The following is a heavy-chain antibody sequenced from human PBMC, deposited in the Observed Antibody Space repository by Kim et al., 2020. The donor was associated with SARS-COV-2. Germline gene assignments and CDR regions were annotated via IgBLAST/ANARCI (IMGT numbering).Heavy chain of an antibody. J-gene: IGHJ4*01. Sequence: GGSLRLSCAASGFTFNTYGMTWVRQAPGKGLEWVSVISGSGGGTTYADSVKGRFTISRDNSKNTLYLQMNNLRAEDTAVYFCARGGGCVGGVCYMGGDY. V-gene: IGHV3-23*01. CDR1: GFTFNTYG. D-gene: IGHD2-8*02. CDR3: ARGGGCVGGVCYMGGDY. CDR2: ISGSGGGT.